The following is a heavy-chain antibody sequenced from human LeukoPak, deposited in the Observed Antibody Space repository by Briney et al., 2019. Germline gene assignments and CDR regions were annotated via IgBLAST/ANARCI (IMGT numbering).Heavy chain of an antibody. D-gene: IGHD6-6*01. CDR2: INHSGST. Sequence: SDTLSLTCAVYGGSFSGYYWSWLRQPPGKGLEWIGEINHSGSTSYNPSLKSRVTISVDTSKNQFSLKLSSVTAADTAVYYCARDPYSSSPWSGYWGQGTLVTVSS. CDR1: GGSFSGYY. CDR3: ARDPYSSSPWSGY. J-gene: IGHJ4*02. V-gene: IGHV4-34*01.